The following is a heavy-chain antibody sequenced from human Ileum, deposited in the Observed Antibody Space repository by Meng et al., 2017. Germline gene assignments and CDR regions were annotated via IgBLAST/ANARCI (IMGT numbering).Heavy chain of an antibody. D-gene: IGHD3-22*01. CDR3: SRTSYYDNSGYYPG. CDR2: INHSGST. V-gene: IGHV4-34*01. Sequence: QVQLQRWGAGLLKPSETLPLTCAVYGGSFSGYYWSWIRQPPGKGLEWIGEINHSGSTNYNPSLKSRVTISVDTSKNQFSLKLSSVTAADTAVYYCSRTSYYDNSGYYPGWGQGTLVTVSS. CDR1: GGSFSGYY. J-gene: IGHJ4*02.